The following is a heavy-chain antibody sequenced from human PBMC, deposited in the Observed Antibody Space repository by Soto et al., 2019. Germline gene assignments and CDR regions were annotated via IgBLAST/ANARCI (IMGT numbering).Heavy chain of an antibody. CDR2: INPNTGGT. CDR3: ARDGEWLQRYYYYYNGMDV. CDR1: GYTFSGYY. V-gene: IGHV1-2*02. D-gene: IGHD5-12*01. Sequence: ASVKVSCKASGYTFSGYYMYCVRQAPGQGLEWMGWINPNTGGTNYGQKFQGRVTMTRDTSISTAYMELSRLRSDDTAVYYCARDGEWLQRYYYYYNGMDVWGQGTTVTVSS. J-gene: IGHJ6*02.